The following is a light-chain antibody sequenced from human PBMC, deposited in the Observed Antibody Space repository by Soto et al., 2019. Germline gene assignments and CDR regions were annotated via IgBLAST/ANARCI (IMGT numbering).Light chain of an antibody. J-gene: IGKJ5*01. CDR1: QGISRW. CDR2: GAS. CDR3: QQANSFPLT. V-gene: IGKV1-12*01. Sequence: DIQMTQSPSFVSASVGDRVTITCRASQGISRWLAWYQQRPGKAPELLIYGASRLQSGVPSRFSGSGSGTDLPLTISSLQAEDFATYYCQQANSFPLTVGQGTRLEIK.